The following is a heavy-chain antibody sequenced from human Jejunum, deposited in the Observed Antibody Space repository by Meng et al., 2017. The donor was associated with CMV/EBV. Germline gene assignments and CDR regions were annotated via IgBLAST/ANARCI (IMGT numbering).Heavy chain of an antibody. Sequence: LLLSFAPSVFTFRSHSMSWVRQAPGKGLEWVSAITGSGGSTYYADSVKGRFTISRDNSRNTLYLQMNSLRAEDTAVYYCAKLSDVWGQGTTVTVSS. CDR3: AKLSDV. CDR1: VFTFRSHS. J-gene: IGHJ6*02. D-gene: IGHD5/OR15-5a*01. CDR2: ITGSGGST. V-gene: IGHV3-23*01.